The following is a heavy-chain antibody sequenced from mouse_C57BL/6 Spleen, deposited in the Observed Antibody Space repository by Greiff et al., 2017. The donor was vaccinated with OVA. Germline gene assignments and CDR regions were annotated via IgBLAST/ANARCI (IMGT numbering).Heavy chain of an antibody. CDR1: GYTFTSYW. V-gene: IGHV1-7*01. J-gene: IGHJ1*03. D-gene: IGHD1-1*01. Sequence: VQLQQSGAELAKPGASVKLSCKASGYTFTSYWMHWVKQRPGQGLEWIGYINPSSGYTKYNQKFKDKATLTADKSSSTAYLQLSSLTSETSAVYYCERAGGSSYEDWYFDVWGTGTTVTVSS. CDR3: ERAGGSSYEDWYFDV. CDR2: INPSSGYT.